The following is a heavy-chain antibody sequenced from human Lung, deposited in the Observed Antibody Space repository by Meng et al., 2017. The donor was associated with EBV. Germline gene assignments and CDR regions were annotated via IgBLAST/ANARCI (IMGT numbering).Heavy chain of an antibody. Sequence: HVLLLQAVPEVKKPGASVGASCKASPYAFGTYGISGVRQAPGLGLEWMGWFVNYRDTYPAPKFQDRVTMTTDTHTNTVIMELRSLTSDDTAVYYCVKGTPGRSYCDYWGQGTLVTVSS. J-gene: IGHJ4*02. V-gene: IGHV1-18*01. CDR1: PYAFGTYG. D-gene: IGHD3-10*01. CDR3: VKGTPGRSYCDY. CDR2: FVNYRDT.